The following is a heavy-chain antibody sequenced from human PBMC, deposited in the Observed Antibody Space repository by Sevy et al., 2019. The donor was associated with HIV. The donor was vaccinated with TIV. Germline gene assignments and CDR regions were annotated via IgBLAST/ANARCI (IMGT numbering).Heavy chain of an antibody. CDR1: GSTFSSST. CDR3: AQEGGSYYYYYGMDV. CDR2: ISSSSTYI. J-gene: IGHJ6*02. D-gene: IGHD3-16*01. V-gene: IGHV3-21*01. Sequence: GGSLRLSCAASGSTFSSSTMNWVRQAPGKGLEWVSSISSSSTYIYYADSLKGRFTISRDNAKNSLYLQMNSLRAEDTAVYYCAQEGGSYYYYYGMDVWGLGTTVTVSS.